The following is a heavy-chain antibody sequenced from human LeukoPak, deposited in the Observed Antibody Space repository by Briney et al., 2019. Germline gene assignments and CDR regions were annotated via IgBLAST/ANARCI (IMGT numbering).Heavy chain of an antibody. CDR1: GFTFSSYG. V-gene: IGHV3-30*18. CDR3: AKGAMAVASNSPFDY. D-gene: IGHD6-19*01. Sequence: PGGSLRLSCAASGFTFSSYGMHWVRQAPGKGLEWVAVISYDGSNKYYADSVKGRFIISRDDSKNTVYLQMNSLRAEDTAVYYCAKGAMAVASNSPFDYWGQGTLVTVSS. J-gene: IGHJ4*02. CDR2: ISYDGSNK.